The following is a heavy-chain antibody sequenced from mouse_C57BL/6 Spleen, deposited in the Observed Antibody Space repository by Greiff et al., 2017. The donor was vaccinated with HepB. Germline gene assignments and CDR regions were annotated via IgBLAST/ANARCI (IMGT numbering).Heavy chain of an antibody. J-gene: IGHJ4*01. CDR3: ARFWYDGYYGAMDY. Sequence: EVQLQQSGPELVKPGASVKISCKASGYTFTDYYMNWVKQSHGKSLEWIGDINPNNGGTSYNQKFKGKATLTVDKSSSTAYMELRSLTSEDSAVYYCARFWYDGYYGAMDYLGQGTSVTVSS. D-gene: IGHD2-3*01. V-gene: IGHV1-26*01. CDR2: INPNNGGT. CDR1: GYTFTDYY.